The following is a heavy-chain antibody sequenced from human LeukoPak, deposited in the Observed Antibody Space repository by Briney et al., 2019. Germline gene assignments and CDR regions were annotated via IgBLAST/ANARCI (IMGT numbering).Heavy chain of an antibody. V-gene: IGHV4-39*01. CDR1: GGSISSRSYY. CDR2: IYYSGST. Sequence: SETLSLTCTVSGGSISSRSYYWGWIRQPPGKGLAWIGSIYYSGSTYYNPSLKSRVTISVDTSKNQFSVKLNSVTAADTAVYYCARQPESVSNWFDPWGQGTLVTVSS. D-gene: IGHD6-19*01. J-gene: IGHJ5*02. CDR3: ARQPESVSNWFDP.